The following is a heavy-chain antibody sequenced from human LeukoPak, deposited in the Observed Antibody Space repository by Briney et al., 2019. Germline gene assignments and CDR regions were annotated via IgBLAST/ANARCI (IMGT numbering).Heavy chain of an antibody. J-gene: IGHJ4*02. CDR3: ARGYCSGGSCYFDY. D-gene: IGHD2-15*01. CDR1: GGTFSSYA. CDR2: IIPIFGTA. V-gene: IGHV1-69*01. Sequence: SVKVSCKASGGTFSSYAISWVRQAPGQGLEWMGGIIPIFGTANYAQKFQGRVTITADESTSTAYMELSSLRSEDTAVYYCARGYCSGGSCYFDYWGQGTLVTVSS.